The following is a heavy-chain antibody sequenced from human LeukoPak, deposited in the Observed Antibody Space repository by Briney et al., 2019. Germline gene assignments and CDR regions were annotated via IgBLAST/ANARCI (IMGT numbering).Heavy chain of an antibody. CDR3: ARTNYYDSSGYFDY. Sequence: SVNVSYKASGGTLSSYAISWGRQAPGQGLEWMGRIIPIFGTANYAQKFQGRVTITADESTSTAYMELSSLRSEDTAVYYCARTNYYDSSGYFDYWGQGTLVTVSS. CDR2: IIPIFGTA. CDR1: GGTLSSYA. J-gene: IGHJ4*02. V-gene: IGHV1-69*13. D-gene: IGHD3-22*01.